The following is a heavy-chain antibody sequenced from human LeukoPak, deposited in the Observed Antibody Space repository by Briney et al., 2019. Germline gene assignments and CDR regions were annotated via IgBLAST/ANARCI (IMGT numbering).Heavy chain of an antibody. J-gene: IGHJ4*02. V-gene: IGHV3-53*04. CDR1: GFTVSTNC. CDR3: ARVDTVMAYYFDL. D-gene: IGHD5-18*01. CDR2: IYSGGTT. Sequence: GGSLRLSCAASGFTVSTNCMTWVRQAPGKGLEWVSTIYSGGTTYYADSVMRRFTISRHNSRNTLYIQMNSLRAEDTAVYYCARVDTVMAYYFDLWGQGTLVTVSS.